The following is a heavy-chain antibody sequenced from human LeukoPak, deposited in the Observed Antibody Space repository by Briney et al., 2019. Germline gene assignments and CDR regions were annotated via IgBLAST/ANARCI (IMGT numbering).Heavy chain of an antibody. D-gene: IGHD1-14*01. J-gene: IGHJ5*02. V-gene: IGHV4-4*07. CDR3: ARVITRRTNWFDP. CDR1: GASISSYY. CDR2: IDSGGST. Sequence: PSETLSLTCTVSGASISSYYWSWIRQPAGKGLESIGRIDSGGSTNYNPSLKCRVTMSVDTSKNQFSLTLRSVTAADTAVYYCARVITRRTNWFDPWGQGTLVTVSS.